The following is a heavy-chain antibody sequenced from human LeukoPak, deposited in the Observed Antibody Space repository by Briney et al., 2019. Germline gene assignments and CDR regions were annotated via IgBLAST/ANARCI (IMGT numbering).Heavy chain of an antibody. CDR3: AKVSYSYYYDSSGTRGYFDY. D-gene: IGHD3-22*01. CDR1: GFTFSSYA. V-gene: IGHV3-23*01. CDR2: ISGSGGST. Sequence: PGGSLRLSCAASGFTFSSYAMGWVRQAPGEGLEWVSAISGSGGSTYYADSVKGRFTISRDNSKNTLYLQMNSLRAEDTAVYYCAKVSYSYYYDSSGTRGYFDYWGQGTLVTVSS. J-gene: IGHJ4*02.